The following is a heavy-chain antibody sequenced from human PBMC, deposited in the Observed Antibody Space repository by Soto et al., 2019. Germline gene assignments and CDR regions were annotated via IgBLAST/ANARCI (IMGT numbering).Heavy chain of an antibody. V-gene: IGHV1-46*03. CDR3: ARGKGYDFWSGYYWFDY. CDR2: INPSGGST. J-gene: IGHJ4*02. D-gene: IGHD3-3*01. CDR1: GYTFTSYY. Sequence: ASVKVSCKASGYTFTSYYMHWVRQAPGQGLEWMGLINPSGGSTSYAQKFQGRVTMTRDTSTSTVYMELSSLRSEDTAVYYCARGKGYDFWSGYYWFDYWGQGTLVTVSS.